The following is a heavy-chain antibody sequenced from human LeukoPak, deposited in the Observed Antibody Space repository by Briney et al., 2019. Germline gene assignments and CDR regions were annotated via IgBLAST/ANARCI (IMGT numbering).Heavy chain of an antibody. J-gene: IGHJ6*02. CDR2: IYSGGST. D-gene: IGHD3-10*01. V-gene: IGHV3-53*01. CDR1: GFAVSSNY. Sequence: PGGSLRLSCAASGFAVSSNYMSWVRQAPGKGLEWVSVIYSGGSTYYADSVKGRFTISRDNSKNTLYLQMNSLRAEDTAVYYCARDTSGVGGYGMDVWGQGTTVTVSS. CDR3: ARDTSGVGGYGMDV.